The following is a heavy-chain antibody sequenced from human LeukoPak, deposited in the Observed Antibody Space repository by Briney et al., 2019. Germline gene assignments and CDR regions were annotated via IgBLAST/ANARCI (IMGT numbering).Heavy chain of an antibody. D-gene: IGHD6-6*01. CDR3: ARGPNSNWSGLDF. CDR2: ISPTGSTT. Sequence: PGGSLRLSCTASGFSFSGHLMHWARQLPGKGLVWVSRISPTGSTTSYEDSVKGRFTVSRDNAKNKLYLQVNNLRAEDKAVYYCARGPNSNWSGLDFWGQGTLLTVSS. V-gene: IGHV3-74*01. J-gene: IGHJ4*02. CDR1: GFSFSGHL.